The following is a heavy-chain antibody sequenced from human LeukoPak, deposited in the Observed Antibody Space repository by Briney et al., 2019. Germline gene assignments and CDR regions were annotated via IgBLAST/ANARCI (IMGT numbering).Heavy chain of an antibody. J-gene: IGHJ3*02. CDR3: ARASYYYDTTGLGAVDI. CDR1: GFTFNDHA. V-gene: IGHV3-9*01. Sequence: PGGSLRLSCAASGFTFNDHAMYWVRQPPGKGLEWVSGINWNSDKIGYADSVKGRFTISRDDAKNSLFLQMNSLRAEDTALYYCARASYYYDTTGLGAVDIWGRGTRVTVSS. CDR2: INWNSDKI. D-gene: IGHD3-22*01.